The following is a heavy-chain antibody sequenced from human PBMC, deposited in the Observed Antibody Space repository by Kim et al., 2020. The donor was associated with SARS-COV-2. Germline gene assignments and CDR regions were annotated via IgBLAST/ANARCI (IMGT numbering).Heavy chain of an antibody. CDR2: FDPEDGET. CDR3: ATGAATKWDKSFDY. D-gene: IGHD1-26*01. J-gene: IGHJ4*02. CDR1: GYTLTELS. V-gene: IGHV1-24*01. Sequence: ASVKVSCKVSGYTLTELSMHWVRQAPGKGLEWMGGFDPEDGETIYAQKFQGRVTMTEDTSTDTAYMELSSLRSEDTAVYYCATGAATKWDKSFDYWGEGTLLTVSS.